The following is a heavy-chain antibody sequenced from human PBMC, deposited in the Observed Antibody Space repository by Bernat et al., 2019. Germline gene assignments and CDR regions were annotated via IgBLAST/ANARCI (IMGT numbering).Heavy chain of an antibody. D-gene: IGHD5-24*01. CDR2: IYPGDSDT. Sequence: EVQLVQSGAEVKKPGESLKISCKASGCSFTNYWIGWVRQLPGKGLEWMGLIYPGDSDTRYSPSFLGQVTISADKSINTAYLQWNSLKTSDTAIYYCGRLPPQPNYFDPWGQGTLVTVSS. CDR3: GRLPPQPNYFDP. CDR1: GCSFTNYW. J-gene: IGHJ5*02. V-gene: IGHV5-51*01.